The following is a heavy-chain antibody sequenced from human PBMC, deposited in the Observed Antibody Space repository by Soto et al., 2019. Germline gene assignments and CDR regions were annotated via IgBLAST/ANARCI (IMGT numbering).Heavy chain of an antibody. D-gene: IGHD6-13*01. CDR1: GFNFASSW. CDR3: ARASREPAADK. V-gene: IGHV3-7*03. CDR2: ISPEGASR. Sequence: EVQVVESGGGLVQPGGSLRLSCVASGFNFASSWLNWVRQTPGKGLEWVANISPEGASRNYVDAVRGRFTVSRDDAKRSLYLQMNSLRADDTALYYCARASREPAADKWGQGTLVTVSS. J-gene: IGHJ4*02.